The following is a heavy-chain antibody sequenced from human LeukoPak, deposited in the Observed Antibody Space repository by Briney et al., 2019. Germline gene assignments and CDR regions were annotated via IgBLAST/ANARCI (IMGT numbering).Heavy chain of an antibody. CDR3: ARDAVYSSGWYYYGMDV. J-gene: IGHJ6*02. V-gene: IGHV4-59*01. Sequence: SETLSLTCTVSGGSISSYYWSWIRQPPGKGLEWIGYIYYSGSTNYNPSLKSRVTISVDTSKNQFSLKLSSVTAADTAVHYCARDAVYSSGWYYYGMDVWGQGTTVTVSS. CDR1: GGSISSYY. D-gene: IGHD6-19*01. CDR2: IYYSGST.